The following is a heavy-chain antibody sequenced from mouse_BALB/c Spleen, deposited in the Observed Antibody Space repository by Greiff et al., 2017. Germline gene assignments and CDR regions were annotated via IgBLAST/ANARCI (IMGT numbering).Heavy chain of an antibody. CDR3: ATRLRAMDY. Sequence: EESGPGLVKPSQSLSLTCSVTGYSITSGYYWNWIRQFPGNKLEWMGYISYDGSNNYNPSLKNRISITRDTSKNQFFLKLNSVTTEDTATYYCATRLRAMDYWGQGTSVTVSS. V-gene: IGHV3-6*02. J-gene: IGHJ4*01. CDR2: ISYDGSN. CDR1: GYSITSGYY. D-gene: IGHD1-2*01.